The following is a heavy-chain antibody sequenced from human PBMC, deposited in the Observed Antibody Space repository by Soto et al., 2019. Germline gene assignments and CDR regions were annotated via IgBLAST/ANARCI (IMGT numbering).Heavy chain of an antibody. CDR2: VRPYNRNT. D-gene: IGHD3-10*01. Sequence: GASVKVSCKASGYPFSSTGISWVRQAPGQGLEWMGWVRPYNRNTYYAQRLQGRVTMTTDTLTSTAYMELRSLTSDDTAVYFCVRDLDGSGNYYTDYWGQGTRVTVSS. CDR1: GYPFSSTG. J-gene: IGHJ4*02. CDR3: VRDLDGSGNYYTDY. V-gene: IGHV1-18*01.